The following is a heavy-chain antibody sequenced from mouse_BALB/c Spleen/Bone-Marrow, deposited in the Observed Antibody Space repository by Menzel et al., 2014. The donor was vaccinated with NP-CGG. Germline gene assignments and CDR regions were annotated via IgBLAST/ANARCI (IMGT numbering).Heavy chain of an antibody. D-gene: IGHD1-1*02. J-gene: IGHJ4*01. V-gene: IGHV5-9-3*01. Sequence: DVKLQESGGGLVKPGGSLKLSCAASGFTFSSYGVSWVRQTPEKRLEGVATISNGGNYTYYPDSVKGRFTISRDNAKNTLYLQMSSLRSEDTAMYYCTRQRGDYAMDYWGQGTSVTISS. CDR3: TRQRGDYAMDY. CDR1: GFTFSSYG. CDR2: ISNGGNYT.